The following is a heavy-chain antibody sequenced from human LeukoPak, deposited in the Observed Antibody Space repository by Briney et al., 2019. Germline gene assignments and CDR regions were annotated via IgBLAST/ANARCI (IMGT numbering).Heavy chain of an antibody. Sequence: SETLSLTCAVSGGSNSSGGYSWSWIRQPPGKGLEWIGYIYHSGGTYYNPSLKSRVTISVDRSKNQFSLKLSSVTAADTAVYYCARGVFDDYVWGSYRSPTRFDYWGQGTLVTVSS. CDR1: GGSNSSGGYS. CDR2: IYHSGGT. V-gene: IGHV4-30-2*01. J-gene: IGHJ4*02. CDR3: ARGVFDDYVWGSYRSPTRFDY. D-gene: IGHD3-16*02.